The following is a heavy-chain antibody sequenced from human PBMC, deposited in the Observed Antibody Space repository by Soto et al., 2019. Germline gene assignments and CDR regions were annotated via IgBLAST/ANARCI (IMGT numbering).Heavy chain of an antibody. CDR1: GFTLSDYW. CDR2: ISDTGSTT. Sequence: GGSLRLSCAASGFTLSDYWMHWVRQTPGKGLVWVSRISDTGSTTTYADSVKGRFSISRDSAKNSLYLQMNSLRVEDTAVYYCARAYSSSGQANDYWGQGTLVTVSS. J-gene: IGHJ4*02. D-gene: IGHD6-13*01. CDR3: ARAYSSSGQANDY. V-gene: IGHV3-74*01.